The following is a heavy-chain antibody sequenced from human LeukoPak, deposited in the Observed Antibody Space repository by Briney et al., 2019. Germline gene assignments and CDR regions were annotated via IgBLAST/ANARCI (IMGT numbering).Heavy chain of an antibody. D-gene: IGHD3-22*01. V-gene: IGHV5-51*01. CDR1: GYSFTSYW. CDR3: ARRITAYSDSRPYWYFDL. Sequence: GESLKISCKGSGYSFTSYWIGWVRQMPGKGLEWMGIIYPGDSDTRYSPSFQGQVTISADKSISTAYLQWSSLKASDTAMYYCARRITAYSDSRPYWYFDLWGRGTLVTVSS. CDR2: IYPGDSDT. J-gene: IGHJ2*01.